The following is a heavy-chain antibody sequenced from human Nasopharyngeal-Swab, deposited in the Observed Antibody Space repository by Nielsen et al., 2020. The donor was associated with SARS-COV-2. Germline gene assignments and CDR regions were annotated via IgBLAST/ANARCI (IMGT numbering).Heavy chain of an antibody. J-gene: IGHJ4*02. CDR2: INPSGGST. V-gene: IGHV1-46*01. Sequence: WVRQAPGQGLEWMGIINPSGGSTSYAQKFQGRVTMTRDTSTSTVYMGLSSLRSEDTAVYYCARDPITGTTEAENPPFDYWGQGTLVTVSS. CDR3: ARDPITGTTEAENPPFDY. D-gene: IGHD1-20*01.